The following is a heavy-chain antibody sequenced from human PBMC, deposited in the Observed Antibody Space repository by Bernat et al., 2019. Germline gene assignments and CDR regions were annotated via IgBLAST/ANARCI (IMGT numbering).Heavy chain of an antibody. J-gene: IGHJ6*03. CDR1: GFTFSSYA. V-gene: IGHV3-49*04. CDR2: IRSKAYGGTT. Sequence: EMQLLESGGGLVQPGGSLRLSCAASGFTFSSYAMSWVRQAPGKGLEWVGFIRSKAYGGTTEYAASVKGRFTISRDDSKSIAYLQMNSLKTEDTAVYYCTGSITIFGVAYYYYMDVWGKGTTVTVSS. CDR3: TGSITIFGVAYYYYMDV. D-gene: IGHD3-3*01.